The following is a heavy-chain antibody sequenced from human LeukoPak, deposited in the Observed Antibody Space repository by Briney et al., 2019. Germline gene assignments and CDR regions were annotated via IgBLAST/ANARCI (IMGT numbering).Heavy chain of an antibody. CDR2: IYSGGST. D-gene: IGHD6-13*01. J-gene: IGHJ3*02. CDR1: GFTVSSNY. CDR3: ARGLQQLVQGAFDI. V-gene: IGHV3-66*01. Sequence: GGSLRLSCAASGFTVSSNYMSWVRQAPGKGLEWVSVIYSGGSTYYADSVKGRFTISRDNSKNTLYLQMNSLRAEDTAVYYCARGLQQLVQGAFDIWGQGTMVTVSS.